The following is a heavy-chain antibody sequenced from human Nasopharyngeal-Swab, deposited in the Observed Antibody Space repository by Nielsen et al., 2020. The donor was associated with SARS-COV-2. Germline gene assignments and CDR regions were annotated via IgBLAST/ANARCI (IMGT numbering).Heavy chain of an antibody. CDR1: GFTFDDYA. V-gene: IGHV3-9*01. CDR2: ISWNSGSI. J-gene: IGHJ4*02. D-gene: IGHD6-13*01. Sequence: GGSLRLSCAASGFTFDDYAMHWVQQAPGKGLEWVSGISWNSGSIGYADSVKGRFTISRDNAKNSLYLQMNSLRAEDTALYYCAKDTSRIAAAGTPFDYWGQGTPVTVSS. CDR3: AKDTSRIAAAGTPFDY.